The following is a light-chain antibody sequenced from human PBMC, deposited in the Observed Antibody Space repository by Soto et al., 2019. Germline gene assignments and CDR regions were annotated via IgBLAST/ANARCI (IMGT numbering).Light chain of an antibody. CDR3: SSYTSSSILYV. Sequence: QSALTQPASVSGSPGQSITSSCTGTSSDVGGYNYVSWYQQHPGKAPKLMIYEVSNRPSGVSNRFSGSKSGNTASLTISGLQAEDEADYYCSSYTSSSILYVFGTGTKVTVL. CDR2: EVS. V-gene: IGLV2-14*01. CDR1: SSDVGGYNY. J-gene: IGLJ1*01.